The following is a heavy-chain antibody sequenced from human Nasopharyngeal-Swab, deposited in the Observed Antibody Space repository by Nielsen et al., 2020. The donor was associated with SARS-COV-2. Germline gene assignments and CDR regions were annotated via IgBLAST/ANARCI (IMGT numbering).Heavy chain of an antibody. V-gene: IGHV4-34*01. Sequence: SETLSLTCAVYGGSFSGYYWSWIRQPPGKGLEWIGEINHSGSTNYNPSLKSRVTISVDTSKNQFSLKLSSVTAADTAVYFCAGHAPSTYYDFWSGGHNWFDPWGQGTLVTVSS. D-gene: IGHD3-3*01. CDR2: INHSGST. CDR1: GGSFSGYY. CDR3: AGHAPSTYYDFWSGGHNWFDP. J-gene: IGHJ5*02.